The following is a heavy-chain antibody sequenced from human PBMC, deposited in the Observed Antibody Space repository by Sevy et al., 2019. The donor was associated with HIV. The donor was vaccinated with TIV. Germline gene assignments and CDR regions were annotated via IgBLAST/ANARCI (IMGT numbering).Heavy chain of an antibody. CDR2: IQKDGGDK. V-gene: IGHV3-7*01. Sequence: GGSLRLSCAASGFIFSNFWMTWVRQAPGKGLEWVANIQKDGGDKLYVDSVKGRFTISRANAKNSLYLQMNSRRAEETAVYYCAKLRGDYSAFDYWGQGTLVT. CDR3: AKLRGDYSAFDY. J-gene: IGHJ4*02. CDR1: GFIFSNFW. D-gene: IGHD2-15*01.